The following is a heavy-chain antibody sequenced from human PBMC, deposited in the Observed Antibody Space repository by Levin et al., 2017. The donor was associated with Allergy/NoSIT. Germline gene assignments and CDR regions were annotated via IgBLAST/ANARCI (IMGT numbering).Heavy chain of an antibody. CDR1: GGSISSYY. J-gene: IGHJ4*02. CDR3: ATSYGSGSYYVRGFDY. D-gene: IGHD3-10*01. V-gene: IGHV4-59*01. CDR2: IYYSGST. Sequence: PSQTLSLTCTVSGGSISSYYWSWIRQPPGKGLEWIGYIYYSGSTNYNPSLKSRVTISVDTSKNQFSLKLSSVTAADTAVYYCATSYGSGSYYVRGFDYWGQGTLVTVSS.